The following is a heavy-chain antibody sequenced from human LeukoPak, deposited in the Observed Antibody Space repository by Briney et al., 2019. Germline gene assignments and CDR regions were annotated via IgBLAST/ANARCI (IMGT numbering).Heavy chain of an antibody. V-gene: IGHV4-59*01. J-gene: IGHJ4*02. D-gene: IGHD2-15*01. Sequence: SETLSLTCTVSGGSISSYYWSWIRQPPGKGLEWIGYIYYSGSTNYNASLTNRVTISVDTSKNQFSLKLSSVTAADTAVYYCAREVGYCSGGSRYSYFDYWGQGTLVTVSS. CDR1: GGSISSYY. CDR3: AREVGYCSGGSRYSYFDY. CDR2: IYYSGST.